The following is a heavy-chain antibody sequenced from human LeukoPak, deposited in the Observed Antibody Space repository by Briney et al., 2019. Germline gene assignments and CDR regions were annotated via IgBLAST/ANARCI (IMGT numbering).Heavy chain of an antibody. Sequence: TLSLTCTVSGGSISSGSYYWSWIRQPAGKGLEWIGRIYTSGSTNYNPSLKSRVTISVDTSKNQFSLKLSSVTAADTAVYYCARDRIDSSVDYRGQGTLVTVSS. D-gene: IGHD6-25*01. CDR1: GGSISSGSYY. V-gene: IGHV4-61*02. CDR2: IYTSGST. CDR3: ARDRIDSSVDY. J-gene: IGHJ4*02.